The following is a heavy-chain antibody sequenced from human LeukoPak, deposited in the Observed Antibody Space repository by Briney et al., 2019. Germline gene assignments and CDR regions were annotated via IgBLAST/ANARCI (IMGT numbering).Heavy chain of an antibody. V-gene: IGHV4-4*02. CDR1: GGSITTTNW. D-gene: IGHD1-26*01. CDR3: TRESGAFSPFGF. CDR2: VHLNGAT. J-gene: IGHJ4*02. Sequence: PSETLSLTCAVSGGSITTTNWWSGVRQPPGKGREGIGEVHLNGATNYKPSLERRFTMSIDKSNNHLSLEVTSVTAADTAMYYCTRESGAFSPFGFWGQGTLVTVSS.